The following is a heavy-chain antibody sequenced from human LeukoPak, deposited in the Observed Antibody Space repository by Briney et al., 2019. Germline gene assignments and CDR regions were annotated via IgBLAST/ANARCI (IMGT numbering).Heavy chain of an antibody. CDR2: INHSGST. CDR3: ARHRTPYYDFWSGYSRDAFDI. V-gene: IGHV4-34*01. D-gene: IGHD3-3*01. CDR1: GGSISSYY. Sequence: PSETLSLTCTVSGGSISSYYWSWIRQPAGKGLEWIGEINHSGSTNYNPSLKSRVTISVDTSKNQFSLKLSSVTAADTAVYYCARHRTPYYDFWSGYSRDAFDIWGQGTMVTISS. J-gene: IGHJ3*02.